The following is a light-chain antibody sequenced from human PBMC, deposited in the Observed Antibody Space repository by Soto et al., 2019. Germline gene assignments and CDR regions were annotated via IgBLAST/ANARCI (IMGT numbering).Light chain of an antibody. J-gene: IGKJ3*01. CDR3: QQDNSLPIT. CDR2: ASS. V-gene: IGKV1-12*01. Sequence: GARVTITCRASQDILSWLAWYQQKPGEVPRLLIYASSNLQSGVPSRFSGSGSGTDFTRTISSLQPEDFATYYCQQDNSLPITCGPGTRLDIK. CDR1: QDILSW.